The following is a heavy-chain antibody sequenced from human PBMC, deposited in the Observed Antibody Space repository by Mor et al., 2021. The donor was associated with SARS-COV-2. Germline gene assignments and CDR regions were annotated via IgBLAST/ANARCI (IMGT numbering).Heavy chain of an antibody. J-gene: IGHJ4*02. CDR2: NK. V-gene: IGHV3-33*01. Sequence: NKYYADSVKGRFTISRDNSKNTLYLQMNSLRAEDTAVYYCAATRGGPLKWGQGTLVTVSS. CDR3: AATRGGPLK.